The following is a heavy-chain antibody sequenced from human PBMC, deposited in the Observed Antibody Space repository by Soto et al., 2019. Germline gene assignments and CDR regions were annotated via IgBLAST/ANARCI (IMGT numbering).Heavy chain of an antibody. J-gene: IGHJ6*02. D-gene: IGHD3-22*01. CDR2: INPKSGGT. CDR3: ARGDYYDSSGYYKSYYYYGMDV. Sequence: ASVKVSCKAAGYTFTGYYMHWVRQAPGQGLEWMGWINPKSGGTNYAQKFQGRVTMTTDTSMSTAYMELSSLRSEDTAVYYCARGDYYDSSGYYKSYYYYGMDVWGQGTTVTVSS. V-gene: IGHV1-2*02. CDR1: GYTFTGYY.